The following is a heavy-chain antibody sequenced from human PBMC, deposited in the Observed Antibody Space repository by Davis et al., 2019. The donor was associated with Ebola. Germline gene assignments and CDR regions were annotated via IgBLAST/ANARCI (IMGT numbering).Heavy chain of an antibody. CDR1: GGSFSGYY. D-gene: IGHD4-23*01. V-gene: IGHV4-59*01. Sequence: SETLSLTCAVYGGSFSGYYWSWIRQPPGKGLEWIGYIYYSGSTNYNPSLKSRVTISVDTSKNQFSLKLSSVTAADTAVYYCARGVKRWGYYYYGMDVWGQGTTVTVSS. CDR2: IYYSGST. J-gene: IGHJ6*02. CDR3: ARGVKRWGYYYYGMDV.